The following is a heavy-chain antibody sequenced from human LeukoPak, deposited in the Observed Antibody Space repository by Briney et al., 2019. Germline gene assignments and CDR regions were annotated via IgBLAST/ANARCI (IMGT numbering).Heavy chain of an antibody. CDR1: GVSISSYY. V-gene: IGHV4-59*01. D-gene: IGHD6-19*01. Sequence: SETLSLTCTVSGVSISSYYWSWIRQPPGKGLEWIGYTFYCGSTNYNPSLKSRVTITVDTSKHQCTLKLSSVTAADTAVYYCARGGGSDKVAFDIWGQGTMVTVSS. J-gene: IGHJ3*02. CDR3: ARGGGSDKVAFDI. CDR2: TFYCGST.